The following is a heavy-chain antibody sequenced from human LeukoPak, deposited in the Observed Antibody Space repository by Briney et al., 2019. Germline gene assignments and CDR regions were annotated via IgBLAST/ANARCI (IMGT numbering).Heavy chain of an antibody. J-gene: IGHJ4*02. CDR3: VRQGYNYGAFYA. V-gene: IGHV4-4*07. Sequence: SETLSLTCAVSGDSISCCYWTWIRQSAEKGLEWIGRVFIIGSTNYNPSLQGRVTMSVDTSKSPFSLRLSSVTAADTAVYYCVRQGYNYGAFYAWGQGNLVTVSS. CDR1: GDSISCCY. CDR2: VFIIGST. D-gene: IGHD5-18*01.